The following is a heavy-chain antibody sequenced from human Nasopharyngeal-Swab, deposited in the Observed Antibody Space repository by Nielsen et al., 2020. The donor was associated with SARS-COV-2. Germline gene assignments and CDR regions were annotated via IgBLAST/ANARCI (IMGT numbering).Heavy chain of an antibody. CDR2: ISYDGSNK. V-gene: IGHV3-30-3*01. J-gene: IGHJ5*02. Sequence: GESLKISCAASGFTFSSYAMHWVRQAPGKGLAWVAVISYDGSNKYYADSVKGRFTISRDNSKNTLYLQMNSLRAEDTAVYYCARDGPNLYYDSSGPITFVFDPWGQGTLVTVSS. CDR3: ARDGPNLYYDSSGPITFVFDP. CDR1: GFTFSSYA. D-gene: IGHD3-22*01.